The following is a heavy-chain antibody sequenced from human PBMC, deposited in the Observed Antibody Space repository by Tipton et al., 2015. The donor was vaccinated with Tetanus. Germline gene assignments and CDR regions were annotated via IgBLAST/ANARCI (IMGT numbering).Heavy chain of an antibody. V-gene: IGHV4-59*01. CDR3: ARLTTPFNTFDL. CDR1: GGSLSTYF. D-gene: IGHD1-1*01. CDR2: ISYTGST. J-gene: IGHJ3*01. Sequence: TLSLTCSVSGGSLSTYFWTWIRQHPGKGLEWVGYISYTGSTNYNPSLKSRLSISLNTSHNQISLKLTSPAATDTAVYYCARLTTPFNTFDLWGQGRLVTVSS.